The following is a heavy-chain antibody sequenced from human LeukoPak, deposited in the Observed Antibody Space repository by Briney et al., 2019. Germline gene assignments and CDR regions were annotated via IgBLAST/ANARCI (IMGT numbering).Heavy chain of an antibody. CDR3: ARDQASGSRRGDCDY. D-gene: IGHD1-26*01. J-gene: IGHJ4*02. CDR1: GFTFSAYG. V-gene: IGHV3-23*01. Sequence: GGTLRLSCAASGFTFSAYGMSWVRQAPGKGLEWVSGISGSGGSTYYADSVKGRFTISRDNSRNTLYLQMNSLRPDDTALYYCARDQASGSRRGDCDYWGQGTLVTVSS. CDR2: ISGSGGST.